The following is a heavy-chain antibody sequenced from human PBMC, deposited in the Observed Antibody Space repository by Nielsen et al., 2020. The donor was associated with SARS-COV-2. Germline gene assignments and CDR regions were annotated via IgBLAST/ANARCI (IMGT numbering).Heavy chain of an antibody. V-gene: IGHV4-59*08. Sequence: SETLSLTCTVSGGSISSYYWSWIRQPPGKGLEWIGYIYYSGSTNYNPSLKSRVTISVDTSKNQFSLKLSSVTAADTAVYYCARGAFNWFAYWGQGTLVTVSS. J-gene: IGHJ4*02. D-gene: IGHD1-20*01. CDR2: IYYSGST. CDR3: ARGAFNWFAY. CDR1: GGSISSYY.